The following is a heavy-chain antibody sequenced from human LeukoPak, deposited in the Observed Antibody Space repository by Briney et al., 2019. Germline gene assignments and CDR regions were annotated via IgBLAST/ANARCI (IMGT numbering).Heavy chain of an antibody. J-gene: IGHJ5*02. CDR1: GFTFSSYW. V-gene: IGHV3-74*01. CDR3: ARGPPLFDP. CDR2: ISTDGFST. Sequence: GGSLRLSCAASGFTFSSYWMHWVRQARGKGLVWVSRISTDGFSTIFADSVKGRFTISRDNAKNSLYLQMNSLRAEDTAVYYCARGPPLFDPWGQGTLVAVSS.